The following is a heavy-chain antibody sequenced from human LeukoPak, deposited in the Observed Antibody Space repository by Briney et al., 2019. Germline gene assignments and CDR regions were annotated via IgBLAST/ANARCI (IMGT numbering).Heavy chain of an antibody. J-gene: IGHJ4*02. Sequence: GGSLRLSCAASGFTFSSYAMHWVRQAPGKGLEWVAVISYEGSNKYYADSVKGRFTISRDNSKNTLYLQMNTLRAEDTAVYYCARDPGYYDSSVYSYFDYWGQGTLVTVSS. CDR3: ARDPGYYDSSVYSYFDY. CDR2: ISYEGSNK. CDR1: GFTFSSYA. V-gene: IGHV3-30*01. D-gene: IGHD3-22*01.